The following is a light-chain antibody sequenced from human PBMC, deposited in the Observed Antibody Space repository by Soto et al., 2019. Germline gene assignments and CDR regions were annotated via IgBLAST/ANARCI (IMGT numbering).Light chain of an antibody. CDR3: CSYAGAFTYV. V-gene: IGLV2-14*01. CDR1: RSDIGSYNY. J-gene: IGLJ1*01. CDR2: GVS. Sequence: QSALTQPASVSGSPGQSITISCSGTRSDIGSYNYVAWYQQFPGKTPKILIYGVSNRPSGVSSRFSGSKFGNTASLTISGLQAEDEADYYCCSYAGAFTYVFGSGTKVTVL.